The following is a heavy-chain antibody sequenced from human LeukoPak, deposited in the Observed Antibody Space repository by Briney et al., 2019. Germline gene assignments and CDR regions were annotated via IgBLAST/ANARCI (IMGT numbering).Heavy chain of an antibody. J-gene: IGHJ4*02. Sequence: GRSLRLSCAASGFTFSSYAMHWVRQAPGKGLEWVAVISYDGSNKYYADSVKGRFTISRDNSKNTLYLQMSSLRAEDTAVYYCTRDYGDYWGQGTLVTVSS. CDR3: TRDYGDY. V-gene: IGHV3-30-3*01. CDR1: GFTFSSYA. CDR2: ISYDGSNK. D-gene: IGHD4-17*01.